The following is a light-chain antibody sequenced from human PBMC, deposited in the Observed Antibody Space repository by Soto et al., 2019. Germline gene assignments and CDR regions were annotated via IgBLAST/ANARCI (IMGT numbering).Light chain of an antibody. Sequence: QSVLTQPPSASGTPGQRVTISCFGSNSNIGSYTVNWYQQLPGTAPRLLIYTNNQRPSGVPQRFSGSKTGTSASLAIGGLQSEDGADYYCAAWDDSLGAYVFGTGTKVTVL. J-gene: IGLJ1*01. CDR1: NSNIGSYT. CDR3: AAWDDSLGAYV. CDR2: TNN. V-gene: IGLV1-44*01.